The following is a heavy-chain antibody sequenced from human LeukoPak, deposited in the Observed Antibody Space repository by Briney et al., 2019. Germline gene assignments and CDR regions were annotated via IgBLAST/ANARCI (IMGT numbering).Heavy chain of an antibody. CDR2: ISGSGGST. J-gene: IGHJ4*02. CDR1: GITISSNY. CDR3: ARGYGGNSARDLDY. Sequence: GGSLRLSCAASGITISSNYMNWVRQAPGKGLEWVSAISGSGGSTYYADSVKGRFTISRDNSKNTLYLQMNSLRAEDTAVYYCARGYGGNSARDLDYWGQGTLVTVSS. D-gene: IGHD4-23*01. V-gene: IGHV3-23*01.